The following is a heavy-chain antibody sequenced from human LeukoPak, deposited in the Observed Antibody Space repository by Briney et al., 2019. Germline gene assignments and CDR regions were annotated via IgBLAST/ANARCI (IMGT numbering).Heavy chain of an antibody. CDR3: ASQTPLPSFNSKGEAFDI. CDR2: IYYSGST. J-gene: IGHJ3*02. CDR1: GGSISSGGYY. D-gene: IGHD3-10*01. V-gene: IGHV4-39*01. Sequence: SETLSLTCTVSGGSISSGGYYWGWIRQPPGKGLEWSGSIYYSGSTYYNPSLKSRVTISVDTSKNQFSLKLSSVTAADTAVYYCASQTPLPSFNSKGEAFDIWGQGTIVTVSS.